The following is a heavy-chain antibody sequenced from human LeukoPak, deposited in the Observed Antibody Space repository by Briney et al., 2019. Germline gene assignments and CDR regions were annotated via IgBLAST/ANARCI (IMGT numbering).Heavy chain of an antibody. V-gene: IGHV4-34*01. CDR3: ASIRIAAARKAFDI. CDR1: GGSFSGYY. J-gene: IGHJ3*02. Sequence: SETPSLTCAVYGGSFSGYYWSWIRQPPGKGLEWIGEINHSGSTNYNPSLKSRVTISVDTSKNQFSLKLSSVTAADTAVYYCASIRIAAARKAFDIWGQGTMVTVSS. D-gene: IGHD6-13*01. CDR2: INHSGST.